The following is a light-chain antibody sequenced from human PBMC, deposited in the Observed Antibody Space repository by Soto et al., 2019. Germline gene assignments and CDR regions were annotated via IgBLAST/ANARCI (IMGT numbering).Light chain of an antibody. CDR2: AAS. V-gene: IGKV3-15*01. CDR1: KTVSDN. CDR3: QQYNNWPPGT. Sequence: ELVLTQSPATLSVSPGESATVSCRATKTVSDNLAWYQQKPGQSPRLLIYAASTRATGIPARFSGSGSGTEFTLTISNLQSEDFAIYYCQQYNNWPPGTFGQGTKVEVK. J-gene: IGKJ1*01.